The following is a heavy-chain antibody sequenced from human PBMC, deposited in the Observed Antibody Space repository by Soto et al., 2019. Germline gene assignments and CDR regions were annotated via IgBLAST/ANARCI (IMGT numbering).Heavy chain of an antibody. CDR3: AKEVAAAGTLSNYYGMDV. J-gene: IGHJ6*02. CDR1: GFTFDDYA. D-gene: IGHD6-13*01. V-gene: IGHV3-9*01. CDR2: ISWNSGSI. Sequence: GGSLRLSCAASGFTFDDYAMHWVRQAPGKGLEWVSGISWNSGSIGYADSVKGRFTISRDNAKNSLYLQMNSLRAEDTALYYCAKEVAAAGTLSNYYGMDVWGQGTTVTVSS.